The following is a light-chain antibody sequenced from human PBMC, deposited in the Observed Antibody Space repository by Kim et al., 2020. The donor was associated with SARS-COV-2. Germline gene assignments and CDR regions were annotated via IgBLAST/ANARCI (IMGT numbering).Light chain of an antibody. CDR1: NIGSKS. J-gene: IGLJ3*02. CDR3: QVWDSSSDHPV. V-gene: IGLV3-21*04. Sequence: SYELTQPPSVSVAPGKTARMTCGGNNIGSKSVHWYPQKPGQAPVLVIYYDSDRPSGIPERFSGSNSGNTATLTISRVEAGEEADYYCQVWDSSSDHPVFG. CDR2: YDS.